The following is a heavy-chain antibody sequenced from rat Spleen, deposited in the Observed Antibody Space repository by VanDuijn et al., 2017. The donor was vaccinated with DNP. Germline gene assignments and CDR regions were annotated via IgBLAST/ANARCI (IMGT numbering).Heavy chain of an antibody. CDR1: GFTFSNYD. CDR3: ARHRYNYVEYAMDA. J-gene: IGHJ4*01. Sequence: EVQLVESGGGLVQPGRSMKLSCAASGFTFSNYDMAWVRQAPKKGLEWVATISTSGSRTYYPDSVKGRFTISRDNAKSSLYLQMNSLKSEDTATYYCARHRYNYVEYAMDAWGQGTSVTVSS. CDR2: ISTSGSRT. V-gene: IGHV5-25*01. D-gene: IGHD1-5*01.